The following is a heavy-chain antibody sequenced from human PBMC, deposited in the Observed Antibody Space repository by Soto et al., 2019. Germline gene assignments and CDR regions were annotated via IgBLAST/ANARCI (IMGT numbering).Heavy chain of an antibody. V-gene: IGHV3-15*07. CDR2: IKRKTDGGAT. CDR1: GFTFSDTW. Sequence: EVQLVESGGGFVKPGGSLRLSCAASGFTFSDTWMNWVRQAPGKGLEWVAGIKRKTDGGATDYAAPVKGRFTISRDDSKSTVFLQMDSLQTDDTSVYYCTAYLSSSSAWAKDYWGQGTLVTVSS. D-gene: IGHD6-19*01. CDR3: TAYLSSSSAWAKDY. J-gene: IGHJ4*02.